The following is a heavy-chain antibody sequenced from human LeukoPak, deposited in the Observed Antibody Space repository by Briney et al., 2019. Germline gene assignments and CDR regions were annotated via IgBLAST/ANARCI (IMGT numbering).Heavy chain of an antibody. V-gene: IGHV3-30*02. CDR2: IRYDGNNK. D-gene: IGHD1-14*01. Sequence: QPGGSLRLSCGASGFTFSNYGMLWVRQAPGKGLEWVAFIRYDGNNKLYADSMKGRFTISRDNSKNTLYLHINSLRVEDTAVYYCVKDNPLDYWGQGTLVIVSS. J-gene: IGHJ4*02. CDR1: GFTFSNYG. CDR3: VKDNPLDY.